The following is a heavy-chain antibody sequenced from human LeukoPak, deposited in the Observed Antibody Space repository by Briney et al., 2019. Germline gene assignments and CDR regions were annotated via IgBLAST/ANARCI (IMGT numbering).Heavy chain of an antibody. Sequence: SETLSLTCTVSSGSISTSNYYWGWVRQPPGKALEWIGSIYYSGNTYYNPSLKSRLTISVDASKNQFSLKLSSVTAADTAVYYCARPYGSGSYYLGWFDPWGQGTLVTVSS. D-gene: IGHD3-10*01. CDR3: ARPYGSGSYYLGWFDP. J-gene: IGHJ5*02. CDR2: IYYSGNT. CDR1: SGSISTSNYY. V-gene: IGHV4-39*01.